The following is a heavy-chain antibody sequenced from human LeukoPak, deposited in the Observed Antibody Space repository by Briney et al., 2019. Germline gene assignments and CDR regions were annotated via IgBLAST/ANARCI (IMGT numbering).Heavy chain of an antibody. J-gene: IGHJ4*02. V-gene: IGHV4-59*08. CDR3: ARRTVAGTLDY. CDR2: ICYSGST. Sequence: SETLSLTCTVSGGSISSYYWSWIRQPPGKGLEWIGYICYSGSTNYNPSLKSRVTISVDTSKNQFSLKLSSVTAADTAVYYCARRTVAGTLDYWGQGTLVTVSS. D-gene: IGHD6-19*01. CDR1: GGSISSYY.